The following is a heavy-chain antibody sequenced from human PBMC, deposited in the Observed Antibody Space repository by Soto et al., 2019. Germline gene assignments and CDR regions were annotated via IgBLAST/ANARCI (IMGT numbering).Heavy chain of an antibody. J-gene: IGHJ4*02. CDR3: ARDTGYTFGSLNY. V-gene: IGHV1-3*01. CDR1: GYTFTDYA. CDR2: MNAGVGNT. D-gene: IGHD5-18*01. Sequence: HVELVQSGADVKKPGASVTISCKASGYTFTDYALHWVRQAPGQRLEWMGWMNAGVGNTLYSQKFHGRITMTRDTSAGTTYVELNRLKSEGTAIYYCARDTGYTFGSLNYWGPGTLVTVSS.